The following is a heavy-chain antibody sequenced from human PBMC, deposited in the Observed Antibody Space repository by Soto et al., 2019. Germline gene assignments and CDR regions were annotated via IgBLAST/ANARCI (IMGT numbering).Heavy chain of an antibody. J-gene: IGHJ4*02. CDR2: IIPIFGTA. Sequence: ASVKVSCKASGGTFSIYAIIWVRQAPGQGLEWMGGIIPIFGTANYAQKFQGRVTITADESTSTAYMELSSLRSEDTAVYYCARVFRPPSYYFDYWGQGTLVTVSS. CDR1: GGTFSIYA. V-gene: IGHV1-69*13. CDR3: ARVFRPPSYYFDY. D-gene: IGHD6-6*01.